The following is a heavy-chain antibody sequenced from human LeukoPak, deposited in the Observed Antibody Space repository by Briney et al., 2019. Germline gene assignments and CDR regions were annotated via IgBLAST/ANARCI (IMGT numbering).Heavy chain of an antibody. D-gene: IGHD2-21*02. J-gene: IGHJ4*02. CDR3: ASTTAPVPLVDY. V-gene: IGHV3-30*04. CDR1: GFNFDNFA. CDR2: ISHDGRTK. Sequence: PGKSLTLSCVVSGFNFDNFAMHWVRQPLGKGLEWVAVISHDGRTKYYADSMKGRITISRDNSKNTLYLQMNSLRAEDTAVYYCASTTAPVPLVDYWGQGTLVTVSS.